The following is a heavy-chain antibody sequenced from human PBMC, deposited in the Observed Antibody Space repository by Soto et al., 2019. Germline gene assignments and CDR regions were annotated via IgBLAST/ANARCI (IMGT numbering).Heavy chain of an antibody. V-gene: IGHV1-3*01. D-gene: IGHD4-4*01. CDR3: ARRKVTTFYYGMDV. CDR2: INAGNGNT. CDR1: GYTFTSYA. J-gene: IGHJ6*02. Sequence: ASVKVSCKDSGYTFTSYAMHWVRQAPGQRLEWMGWINAGNGNTKYSQKFQGRVTITRDTSASTAYMELSSLRSEDTAVYYCARRKVTTFYYGMDVWGQGTTVTVSS.